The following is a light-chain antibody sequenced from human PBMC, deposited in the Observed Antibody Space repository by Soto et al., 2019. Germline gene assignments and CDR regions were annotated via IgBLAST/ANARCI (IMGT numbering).Light chain of an antibody. Sequence: MTQSQVNLSLSPGARATLSCRASQSVRRNVAWYQQTPGQAPRLLIYGASTRATGIPDRFSGSGSGTEFTLTISRLKPEDFAVYYCQQYDNWPRTFGPGTKVDIK. CDR2: GAS. J-gene: IGKJ1*01. CDR3: QQYDNWPRT. V-gene: IGKV3-15*01. CDR1: QSVRRN.